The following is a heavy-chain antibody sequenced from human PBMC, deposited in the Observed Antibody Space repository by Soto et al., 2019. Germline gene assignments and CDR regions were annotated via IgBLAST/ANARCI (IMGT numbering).Heavy chain of an antibody. V-gene: IGHV1-18*04. CDR2: ISASTGIT. CDR3: ARVYRFYGRRPYYFCY. Sequence: QVQLVQSGAEVKQPGASVKVSCKASGYRFTSYGITWVRQAPGQGLEWMGWISASTGITGYAQKFQGRVTITTDTSTATAYMELKNLRSDDTAVYYCARVYRFYGRRPYYFCYWGQGTLVTVSS. D-gene: IGHD3-16*02. J-gene: IGHJ4*02. CDR1: GYRFTSYG.